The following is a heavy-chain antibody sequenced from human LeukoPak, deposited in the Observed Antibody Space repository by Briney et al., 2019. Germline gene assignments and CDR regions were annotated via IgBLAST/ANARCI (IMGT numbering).Heavy chain of an antibody. D-gene: IGHD1-26*01. V-gene: IGHV3-23*01. J-gene: IGHJ4*02. CDR3: ASARRIVGVGYFDY. CDR2: ISGSGGPT. Sequence: GGSLRLSCEASGITFSSYLMTWVRQGPGKGLEWVADISGSGGPTNYADSVKGRFTISRDNSKNTLFLQMNSLRDGDTAIYYCASARRIVGVGYFDYWGQGTLVTVSS. CDR1: GITFSSYL.